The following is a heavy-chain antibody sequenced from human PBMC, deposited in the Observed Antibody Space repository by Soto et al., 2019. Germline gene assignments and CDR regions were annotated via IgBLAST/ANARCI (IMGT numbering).Heavy chain of an antibody. V-gene: IGHV4-59*01. Sequence: SQTLSLTCPVPDGSLSSYYWSWISRPPGMGLEWIASISYSGTTNYNSSLKSRVTISIDTSKNQFSLKFNSVTAADTAVYYCAREGYNFGPFDYWGQGALVTVSA. CDR3: AREGYNFGPFDY. D-gene: IGHD5-18*01. CDR2: ISYSGTT. CDR1: DGSLSSYY. J-gene: IGHJ4*02.